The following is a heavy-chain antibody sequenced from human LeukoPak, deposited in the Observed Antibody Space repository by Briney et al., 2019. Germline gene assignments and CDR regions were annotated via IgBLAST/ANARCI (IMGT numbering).Heavy chain of an antibody. CDR3: ARGQWQQLVLFSAYNWFDP. V-gene: IGHV1-8*01. CDR1: GYTFTSYD. Sequence: GASVKVSCKASGYTFTSYDINWVRQATGQGLEWMGWMNPNSGNTGYAQKFQGRVTMTRNTSISTAYMELSSLRSEDTAVYYCARGQWQQLVLFSAYNWFDPWGQGTLVTVSS. CDR2: MNPNSGNT. D-gene: IGHD6-13*01. J-gene: IGHJ5*02.